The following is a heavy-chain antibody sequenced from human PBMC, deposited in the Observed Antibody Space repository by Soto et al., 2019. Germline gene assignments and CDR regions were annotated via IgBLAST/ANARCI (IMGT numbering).Heavy chain of an antibody. V-gene: IGHV3-23*01. CDR1: GVTFSTYA. CDR2: INGYDGSM. Sequence: PGGSLRLSCAASGVTFSTYAMSWVRQAPGKGLEWVSGINGYDGSMHYADSVKGRFTMSRDNSRNTLYLQMNNLRAEDTALYFCVGRVTGAARFWIDPWGQGTLVTVSS. D-gene: IGHD1-20*01. CDR3: VGRVTGAARFWIDP. J-gene: IGHJ5*02.